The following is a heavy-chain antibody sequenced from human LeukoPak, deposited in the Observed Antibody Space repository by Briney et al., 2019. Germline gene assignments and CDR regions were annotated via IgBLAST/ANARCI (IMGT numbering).Heavy chain of an antibody. D-gene: IGHD5-12*01. CDR3: ARDGRYSGYDSGY. J-gene: IGHJ4*02. CDR1: GYSISSGYY. CDR2: IYHSGST. Sequence: SETLSLTCTVSGYSISSGYYWGWIRQPPGKGLEWIGSIYHSGSTYYNPSLKSRVTISVGTSKNQFSLKLSSVTAADTAVYYCARDGRYSGYDSGYWGQGTLVTVSS. V-gene: IGHV4-38-2*02.